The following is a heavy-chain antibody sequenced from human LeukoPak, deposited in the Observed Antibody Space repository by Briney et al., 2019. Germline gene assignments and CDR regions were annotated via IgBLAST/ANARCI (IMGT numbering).Heavy chain of an antibody. D-gene: IGHD3-10*01. J-gene: IGHJ6*02. CDR3: ARDSGNYHYDMDV. Sequence: ASVKVSCKTSGYSFNSHHVHWVRQAPGQGLDWMGTNFFHDGSTSNTQKFQGRVTMTRDTSTSTVYMELSSLRSEDTAVYYCARDSGNYHYDMDVWGQGTTVIVSS. CDR2: NFFHDGST. CDR1: GYSFNSHH. V-gene: IGHV1-46*02.